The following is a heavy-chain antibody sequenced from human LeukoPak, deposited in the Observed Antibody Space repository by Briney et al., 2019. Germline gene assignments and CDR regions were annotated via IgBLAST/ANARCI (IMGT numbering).Heavy chain of an antibody. V-gene: IGHV4-38-2*01. D-gene: IGHD5-24*01. Sequence: NPSETLSLTCAVSGYSISSGYYWGWIRQPPGRGLEWIGSIYHSGSTYYNPSLKSRVTISVDTSKNQFSLKLSSVTAADTAVYYCARWLQLIGYDDWGQGTLVTVPS. CDR2: IYHSGST. CDR3: ARWLQLIGYDD. J-gene: IGHJ4*02. CDR1: GYSISSGYY.